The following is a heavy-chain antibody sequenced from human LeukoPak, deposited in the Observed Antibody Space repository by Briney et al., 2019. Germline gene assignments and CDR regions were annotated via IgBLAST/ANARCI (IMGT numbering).Heavy chain of an antibody. CDR3: VRDRSGSSSVY. CDR1: GFTFSNYW. CDR2: INSDGSST. D-gene: IGHD6-6*01. Sequence: GGSLRLSCAASGFTFSNYWMHWFRQAPGKGLVWVSHINSDGSSTTNADSVKGRFTISRDNAKNTLYLQMNSLRAEDTAVYYCVRDRSGSSSVYWGQGTLVTVSS. J-gene: IGHJ4*02. V-gene: IGHV3-74*01.